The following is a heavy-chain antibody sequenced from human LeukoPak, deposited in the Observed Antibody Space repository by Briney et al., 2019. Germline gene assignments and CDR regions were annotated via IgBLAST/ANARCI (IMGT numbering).Heavy chain of an antibody. D-gene: IGHD2-2*01. V-gene: IGHV3-48*01. CDR1: GFTFSSFS. Sequence: GGSLRLSCAASGFTFSSFSMNWVRQAPGKGLEWVSYIRSGGTNTDYTGSAKGRFTISRDNSKNTLYLQMNSLRAEDTAVYYCAKDMLYCSSTSCPGYWGQGTLVTVSS. J-gene: IGHJ4*02. CDR2: IRSGGTNT. CDR3: AKDMLYCSSTSCPGY.